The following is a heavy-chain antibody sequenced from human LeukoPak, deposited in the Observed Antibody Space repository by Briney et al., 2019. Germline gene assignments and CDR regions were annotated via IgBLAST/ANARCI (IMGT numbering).Heavy chain of an antibody. D-gene: IGHD1-26*01. Sequence: SETLSLTCTVSGGSVSSGSYQWSWIRQPPGKGLEWIGYIYYTGSTNYNPSLKSRVTISVDTSKNQFSLNLNSVTAADTAVYYCARSRSGSYGNFDYWGQGTLVTVSS. J-gene: IGHJ4*02. CDR3: ARSRSGSYGNFDY. V-gene: IGHV4-61*01. CDR1: GGSVSSGSYQ. CDR2: IYYTGST.